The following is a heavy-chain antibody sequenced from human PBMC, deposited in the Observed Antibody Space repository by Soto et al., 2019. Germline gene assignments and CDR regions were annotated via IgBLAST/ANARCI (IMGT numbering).Heavy chain of an antibody. V-gene: IGHV4-39*01. Sequence: SETLSLTCTVSGDSIGKSKYYWGWILHPPGKGLEWIGSVFYNGNTYHNPSLKSRVTMSVDTSNNQFSLRMSSVTAADTSVYYCAKHPFNPWLRPFWHFDLWGRGTLVTVSS. D-gene: IGHD3-16*01. CDR2: VFYNGNT. J-gene: IGHJ2*01. CDR3: AKHPFNPWLRPFWHFDL. CDR1: GDSIGKSKYY.